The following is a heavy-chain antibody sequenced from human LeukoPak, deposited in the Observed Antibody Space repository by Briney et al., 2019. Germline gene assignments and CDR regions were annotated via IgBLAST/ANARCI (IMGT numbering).Heavy chain of an antibody. CDR2: INSDGIST. CDR3: ARDGERAMVNDY. Sequence: GGSLRLSCAASGFTFSSYWMHWVRQAPGKGLVWVSRINSDGISTSYADSVKGRFTISRDNAMNTLYLQMNSLRAEDTAVYYRARDGERAMVNDYWGQGTLVTVSS. D-gene: IGHD5-18*01. J-gene: IGHJ4*02. CDR1: GFTFSSYW. V-gene: IGHV3-74*01.